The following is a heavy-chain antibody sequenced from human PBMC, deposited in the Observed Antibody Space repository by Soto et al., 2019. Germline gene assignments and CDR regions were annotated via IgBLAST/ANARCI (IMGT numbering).Heavy chain of an antibody. D-gene: IGHD3-22*01. V-gene: IGHV1-18*01. CDR2: ISDYNGNT. Sequence: VSVKVSCKASGYAFTSYGSSWLRQAPRQGIEWMVWISDYNGNTNYAQKLQGRVTMNTDTYTSTAYMELRSLRSDVTAVYYCARGDRYDSSGYYNGYWGQGTLVTVSS. CDR3: ARGDRYDSSGYYNGY. J-gene: IGHJ4*02. CDR1: GYAFTSYG.